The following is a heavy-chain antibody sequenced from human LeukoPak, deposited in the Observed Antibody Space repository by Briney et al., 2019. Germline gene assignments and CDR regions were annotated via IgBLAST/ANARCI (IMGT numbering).Heavy chain of an antibody. Sequence: GESLKISCKGSGYSFTSYWISWVRQMPGKGLEWMGRIDPSDSYTNYSPSFQGHVTISADKSISTAYLQWSSLKASDIAMYYCARHDYGDLLNYYGMDVWGKGTTVTVSS. CDR3: ARHDYGDLLNYYGMDV. D-gene: IGHD4-17*01. V-gene: IGHV5-10-1*01. J-gene: IGHJ6*04. CDR1: GYSFTSYW. CDR2: IDPSDSYT.